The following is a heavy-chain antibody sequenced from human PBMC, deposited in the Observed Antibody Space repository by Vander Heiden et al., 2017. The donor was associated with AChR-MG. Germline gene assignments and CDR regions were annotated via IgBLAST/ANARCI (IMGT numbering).Heavy chain of an antibody. CDR1: GFTFSDYS. CDR2: ISTSGSTI. J-gene: IGHJ6*02. D-gene: IGHD1-1*01. Sequence: EVQLVESGGGWVQPGGSLRLSCAASGFTFSDYSMIWVRQAPGEGLQWISYISTSGSTIYYADSVKGRFTISRDNAKNSLYLQMNSLRDEDTALYYCVRDGKRGYGMDVWGQGTTVTVSS. V-gene: IGHV3-48*02. CDR3: VRDGKRGYGMDV.